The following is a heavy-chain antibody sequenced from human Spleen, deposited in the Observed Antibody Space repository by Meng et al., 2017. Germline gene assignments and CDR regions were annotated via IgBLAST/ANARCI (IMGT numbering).Heavy chain of an antibody. CDR3: ARGPGYCSGGSCYYFDY. Sequence: QVQLVQSGAEVKRPGASVKVSCKTSGYTFTGYYIHWVRQAPGQGLEWMGRMNPISGATNSAQKFQGRVTMSKDTSIATAYMELTRLTSDDTAVYYCARGPGYCSGGSCYYFDYWGQGTLVTVSS. CDR1: GYTFTGYY. J-gene: IGHJ4*02. CDR2: MNPISGAT. D-gene: IGHD2-15*01. V-gene: IGHV1-2*06.